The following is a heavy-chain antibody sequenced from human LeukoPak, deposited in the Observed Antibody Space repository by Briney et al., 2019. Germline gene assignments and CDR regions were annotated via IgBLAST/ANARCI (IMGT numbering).Heavy chain of an antibody. CDR2: IYHSGIT. J-gene: IGHJ4*02. D-gene: IGHD5/OR15-5a*01. CDR1: GGSISSYY. Sequence: SETLSLTCTVSGGSISSYYWSWIRQPAGKGLEWIGNIYHSGITYYNHFNSSLKSRVTISIDTSKNQFSLRLTSVTAADTAVYCATLVSTRYYFDYWGQGTLVTVSP. CDR3: ATLVSTRYYFDY. V-gene: IGHV4-59*04.